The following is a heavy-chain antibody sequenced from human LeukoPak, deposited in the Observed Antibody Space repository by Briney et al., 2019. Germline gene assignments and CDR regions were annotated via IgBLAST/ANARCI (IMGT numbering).Heavy chain of an antibody. Sequence: PSETLSLTCAVYGGSFGGYYWSWIRQPPGKGLEWIGEINHSGSTNYNPSLKSRVTISVDTSKNQFSLNLSSVTAADTAVYYCAREYPKGGSYRFDPWGQGTLVTVSS. V-gene: IGHV4-34*01. CDR2: INHSGST. J-gene: IGHJ5*02. CDR3: AREYPKGGSYRFDP. D-gene: IGHD1-26*01. CDR1: GGSFGGYY.